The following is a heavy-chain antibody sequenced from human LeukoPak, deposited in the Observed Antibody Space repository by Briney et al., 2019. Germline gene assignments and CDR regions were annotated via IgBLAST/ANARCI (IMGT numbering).Heavy chain of an antibody. CDR3: AAPSSLTDSSGYYYQFDY. J-gene: IGHJ4*02. D-gene: IGHD3-22*01. V-gene: IGHV1-58*01. CDR2: IVVGSGNT. Sequence: TSVKVSCKASGFTFTSSAVQWVRQARGQRLEWIGWIVVGSGNTNYAQKFQERVTITRDMSTGTAYMELSSLRSEDTAVYYCAAPSSLTDSSGYYYQFDYWGQGTLVTVSS. CDR1: GFTFTSSA.